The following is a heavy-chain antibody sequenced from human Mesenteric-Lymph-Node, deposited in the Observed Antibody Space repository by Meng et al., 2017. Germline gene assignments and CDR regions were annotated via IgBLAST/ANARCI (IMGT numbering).Heavy chain of an antibody. CDR1: GFTFSSYS. CDR2: ISSSSSYI. D-gene: IGHD6-19*01. V-gene: IGHV3-21*01. CDR3: ARGQHGQWLVGWSIDY. J-gene: IGHJ4*02. Sequence: GESLKISCAASGFTFSSYSMNWVRQAPGKGLEWVSSISSSSSYIYYADSVKGRFTISRDNSKNTLYLQMNSLRAEDTAVYYCARGQHGQWLVGWSIDYWGQGTLVTVSS.